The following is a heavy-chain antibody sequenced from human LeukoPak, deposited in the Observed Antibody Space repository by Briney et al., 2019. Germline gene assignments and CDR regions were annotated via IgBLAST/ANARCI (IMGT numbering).Heavy chain of an antibody. V-gene: IGHV4-61*02. CDR1: GGSISSDSYH. CDR3: ARGGWFGELFFDH. D-gene: IGHD3-10*01. J-gene: IGHJ4*02. CDR2: VISSGTT. Sequence: SQTLSLTCSVSGGSISSDSYHWTWIRQPAGKGLEWIGRVISSGTTNYNPSLKSRVTILVDTSKNQFSLKLNLVTAADTAVYYCARGGWFGELFFDHWGQGILVTVSS.